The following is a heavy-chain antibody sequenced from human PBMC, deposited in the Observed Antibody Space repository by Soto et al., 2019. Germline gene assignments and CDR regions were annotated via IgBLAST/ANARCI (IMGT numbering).Heavy chain of an antibody. D-gene: IGHD6-19*01. CDR2: ISAYNGNT. J-gene: IGHJ5*02. V-gene: IGHV1-18*04. CDR3: ARLVKIAVAGTEGWFDP. Sequence: QVQLVQSGAEVKKPGASVKVSCKASGYTFTSYGISWVRQAPGQGLEWMGWISAYNGNTNYAQKLQGRVTMTTDTSTSTAYTELRSLRSDDTAVYYCARLVKIAVAGTEGWFDPWGQGTLVTVSS. CDR1: GYTFTSYG.